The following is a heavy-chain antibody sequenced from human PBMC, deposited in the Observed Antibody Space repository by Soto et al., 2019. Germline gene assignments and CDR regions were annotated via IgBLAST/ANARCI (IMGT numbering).Heavy chain of an antibody. Sequence: QVQLVESGGGVVQPGRSLRLSCAASGFTFSSYGMHWVRQAPGKGLEWVAVIWYDGSNKYYADSVKGRFTISRDNSKNTLYLQMNSLRAEDTAMYYCAREAVAGTGFDYWGQGTLVTVSS. J-gene: IGHJ4*02. CDR1: GFTFSSYG. CDR3: AREAVAGTGFDY. V-gene: IGHV3-33*01. CDR2: IWYDGSNK. D-gene: IGHD6-19*01.